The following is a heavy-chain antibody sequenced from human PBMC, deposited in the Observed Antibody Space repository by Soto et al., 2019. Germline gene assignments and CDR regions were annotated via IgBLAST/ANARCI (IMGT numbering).Heavy chain of an antibody. CDR2: SYYNGNT. V-gene: IGHV4-59*01. CDR3: ARTLKRSQAITVGGTDCFYFDY. Sequence: SETLSLTCTVSGGYISSYYWSWIRQPPGKGLEWIGYSYYNGNTRYNPSLKSRVTISVDTSKNQVSLRLGSVTTTDTAVYYCARTLKRSQAITVGGTDCFYFDYWGQGSLVTVS. D-gene: IGHD6-13*01. CDR1: GGYISSYY. J-gene: IGHJ4*02.